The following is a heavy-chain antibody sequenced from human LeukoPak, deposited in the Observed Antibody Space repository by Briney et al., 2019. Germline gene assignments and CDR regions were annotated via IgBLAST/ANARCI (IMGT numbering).Heavy chain of an antibody. D-gene: IGHD3-22*01. CDR3: GRDSRGPDY. CDR2: INHSGST. CDR1: DGSISHYY. V-gene: IGHV4-34*01. J-gene: IGHJ4*02. Sequence: SETLSLTCAVYDGSISHYYWSWIRQSPGKGLECIGEINHSGSTNYNPSLKSRVTISVDTSKNQISLKLNSVTAADTAVYYCGRDSRGPDYWGQGTLVTVSS.